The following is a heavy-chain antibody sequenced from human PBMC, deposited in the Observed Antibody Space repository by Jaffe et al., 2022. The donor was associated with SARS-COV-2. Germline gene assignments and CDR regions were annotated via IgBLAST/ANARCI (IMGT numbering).Heavy chain of an antibody. V-gene: IGHV3-11*01. Sequence: QVQLVESGGGLVKPGGSLRLSCAASGFTFSDYYMSWIRQAPGKGLEWVSYISSSGSTIYYADSVKGRFTISRDNAKNSLYLQMNSLRAEDTAVYYCARGFRAQKVITMVRGVISAADYWGQGTLVTVSS. CDR3: ARGFRAQKVITMVRGVISAADY. CDR2: ISSSGSTI. D-gene: IGHD3-10*01. CDR1: GFTFSDYY. J-gene: IGHJ4*02.